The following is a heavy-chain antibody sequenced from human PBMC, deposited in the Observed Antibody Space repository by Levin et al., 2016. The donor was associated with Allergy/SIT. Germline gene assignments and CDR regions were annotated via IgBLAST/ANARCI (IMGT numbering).Heavy chain of an antibody. CDR2: ISSSSSYT. V-gene: IGHV3-11*05. Sequence: WIRQPPGKGLEWVSYISSSSSYTNYADSVKGRFTISRDNSKNTLYLQMNSLRAEDTAVYYCAKDPLRFGELERIGYYGMDVWGQGTTVTVSS. CDR3: AKDPLRFGELERIGYYGMDV. D-gene: IGHD3-10*01. J-gene: IGHJ6*02.